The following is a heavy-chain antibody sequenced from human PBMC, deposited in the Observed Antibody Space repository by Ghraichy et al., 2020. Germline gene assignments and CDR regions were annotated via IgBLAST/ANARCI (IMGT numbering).Heavy chain of an antibody. CDR2: ISYDGSNK. J-gene: IGHJ6*02. D-gene: IGHD4-17*01. CDR1: GFTFSSYA. Sequence: GGSLRLSCAASGFTFSSYAMHWVRQAPGKGLEWVAVISYDGSNKYYADSVKGRFTISRDNSKNTLYLQMNSLRAEDTAVYYCAREMTTVPTAPWDYYYGMDVWGQGTTVTVSS. CDR3: AREMTTVPTAPWDYYYGMDV. V-gene: IGHV3-30-3*01.